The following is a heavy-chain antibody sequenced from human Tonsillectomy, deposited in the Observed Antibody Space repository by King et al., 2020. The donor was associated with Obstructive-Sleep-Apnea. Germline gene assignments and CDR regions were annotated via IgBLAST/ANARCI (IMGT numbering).Heavy chain of an antibody. CDR1: GGSISGGGYH. CDR3: ARLPGGNYGMDV. J-gene: IGHJ6*02. CDR2: IYSSGNT. V-gene: IGHV4-31*03. D-gene: IGHD3-16*01. Sequence: VQLQESGPGLVKPSQTLSLTCTVSGGSISGGGYHWSWIRQHPGKGLEWIGYIYSSGNTYYNPSLKSRVTISIDTSKNPFSLKLSPGTAADTAVYYCARLPGGNYGMDVWGQGTTVTVSS.